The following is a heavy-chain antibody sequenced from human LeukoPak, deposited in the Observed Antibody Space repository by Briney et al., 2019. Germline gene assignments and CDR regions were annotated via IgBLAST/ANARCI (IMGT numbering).Heavy chain of an antibody. CDR3: ARDPEYSISGGTDY. Sequence: PGGSLRLSCAASGFTFSSYAMHWVRQAPGKGLEYVSAISSNGGSTYYANSVKGRFTISRDNSKNTLYLQMNSLRAEDTAVYYCARDPEYSISGGTDYWGQGTLVTVSS. CDR1: GFTFSSYA. V-gene: IGHV3-64*01. J-gene: IGHJ4*02. D-gene: IGHD6-6*01. CDR2: ISSNGGST.